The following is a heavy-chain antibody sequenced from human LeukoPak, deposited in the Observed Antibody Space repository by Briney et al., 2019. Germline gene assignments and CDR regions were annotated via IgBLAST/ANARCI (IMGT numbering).Heavy chain of an antibody. CDR2: INWNGGST. D-gene: IGHD2-15*01. V-gene: IGHV3-20*01. CDR1: GFTFDDYG. CDR3: ARGGYCSGGSCYGAFDI. J-gene: IGHJ3*02. Sequence: GGSLRLSCAASGFTFDDYGMSWVRQAPGKGLEWVSGINWNGGSTGYADSVKGRFTISRDNAKNSLYLQMNGLRAEDTALYHCARGGYCSGGSCYGAFDIWGQGTMVTVSS.